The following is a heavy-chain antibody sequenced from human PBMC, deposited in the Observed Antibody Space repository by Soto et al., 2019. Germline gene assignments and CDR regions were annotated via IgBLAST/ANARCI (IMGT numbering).Heavy chain of an antibody. Sequence: PSETLSLTCTVSGGSISSSRYYWGWIRQPPGKGLEYIGYIYKSGSTNYNPSLKSRVTISVDTSKNQFSLKLTSVTAADTAVYYCARGVGSGSYYNQYNWFDPWGQGTLVTVSS. CDR1: GGSISSSRYY. V-gene: IGHV4-61*05. D-gene: IGHD3-10*01. J-gene: IGHJ5*02. CDR3: ARGVGSGSYYNQYNWFDP. CDR2: IYKSGST.